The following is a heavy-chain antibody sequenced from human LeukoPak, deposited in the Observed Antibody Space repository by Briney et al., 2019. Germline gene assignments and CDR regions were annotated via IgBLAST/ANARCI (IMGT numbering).Heavy chain of an antibody. CDR1: GFTFSSYE. CDR3: ARAPCGGSCYGWFDP. Sequence: PGGSLRLSCAASGFTFSSYEMNWVRQAPGKGLEWVSYISSSGSTIYYADSVKGRFTISRDNAKNSLYLQMNSLRAEDTAVYYCARAPCGGSCYGWFDPWGQGTLVTVSS. V-gene: IGHV3-48*03. D-gene: IGHD2-15*01. J-gene: IGHJ5*02. CDR2: ISSSGSTI.